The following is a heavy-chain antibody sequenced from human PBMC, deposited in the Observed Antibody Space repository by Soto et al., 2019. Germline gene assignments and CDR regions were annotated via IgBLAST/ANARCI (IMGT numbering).Heavy chain of an antibody. CDR1: GGTFSGYA. Sequence: QAQLVQSGAEVKKPGSSVKVSCKASGGTFSGYAINWVRQAPGQGLEWMGGIIPLLGITDYGQKFQGRITIATDESTGTAYLDLRGLRSEYTAVYYCARAARSITGTTSSEDFKHWGQCTLVSVSS. D-gene: IGHD1-20*01. CDR2: IIPLLGIT. J-gene: IGHJ1*01. V-gene: IGHV1-69*01. CDR3: ARAARSITGTTSSEDFKH.